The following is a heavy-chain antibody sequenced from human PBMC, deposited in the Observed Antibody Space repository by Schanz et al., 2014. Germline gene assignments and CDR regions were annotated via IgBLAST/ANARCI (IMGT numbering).Heavy chain of an antibody. CDR2: ISASGGDT. V-gene: IGHV3-23*01. CDR1: GFTFSSYA. CDR3: VRDSFFAFDY. D-gene: IGHD3-3*01. Sequence: EVQLLESGGGLVQPGGSLRLSCAASGFTFSSYAMSWVRQAPGKGLEWVSVISASGGDTYYADSVKGRFTISRDNAKNSLYLEMNSLRAEDTAVYYCVRDSFFAFDYWGQGTLVTVSS. J-gene: IGHJ4*02.